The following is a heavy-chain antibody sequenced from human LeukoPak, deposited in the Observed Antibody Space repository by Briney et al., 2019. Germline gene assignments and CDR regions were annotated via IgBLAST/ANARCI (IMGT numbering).Heavy chain of an antibody. CDR2: IIPILGTA. V-gene: IGHV1-69*05. J-gene: IGHJ6*03. CDR1: GGTFSSYA. Sequence: SVKVSCKASGGTFSSYAISWVRQAPGQGLEWMGGIIPILGTANYAQKFQGRVTITTDESTSTAYMELSSLRSEDTAVYYCARSPQLLGDYTDVWGKGTTVTVSS. D-gene: IGHD2-2*01. CDR3: ARSPQLLGDYTDV.